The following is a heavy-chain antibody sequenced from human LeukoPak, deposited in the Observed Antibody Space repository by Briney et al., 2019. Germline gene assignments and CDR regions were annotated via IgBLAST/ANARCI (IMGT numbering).Heavy chain of an antibody. D-gene: IGHD2-21*02. CDR1: GGSFSGYY. V-gene: IGHV4-34*01. CDR3: AREASYGGGDGDYFDY. CDR2: INHSGST. J-gene: IGHJ4*02. Sequence: KPSETLSLTCAVYGGSFSGYYWSWIRQPPGKGLEWIGEINHSGSTNYNPSLKSRVTISVDTSKNQFSLKLSSVTAADTAVYYCAREASYGGGDGDYFDYWGQGTLVTVSS.